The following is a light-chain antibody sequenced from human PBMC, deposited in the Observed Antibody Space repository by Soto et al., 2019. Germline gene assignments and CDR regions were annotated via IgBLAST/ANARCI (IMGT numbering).Light chain of an antibody. CDR2: DVS. J-gene: IGLJ3*02. CDR1: SSYIGGYNY. V-gene: IGLV2-14*01. Sequence: QSVLTQPASVSGSPGQSITISCTGTSSYIGGYNYVSWYQQHPGKAPKLMIYDVSNRPSGVSNRFSGSKSGNTASLTISGLQAEDEADYYCCSYAASGTLLFGGGTKLTVL. CDR3: CSYAASGTLL.